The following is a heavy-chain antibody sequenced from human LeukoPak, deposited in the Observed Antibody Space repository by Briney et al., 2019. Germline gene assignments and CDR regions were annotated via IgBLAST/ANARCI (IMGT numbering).Heavy chain of an antibody. CDR1: GGSFSGYY. CDR3: ARNIAAAGNWRDWFDP. CDR2: INHSGST. J-gene: IGHJ5*02. V-gene: IGHV4-34*01. Sequence: SETLSLTCAVYGGSFSGYYWSWIRQPPGKGLEWIGEINHSGSTNYNPSLKSRVTISVDTSKNQFSLKLSSVTAADTAVYYCARNIAAAGNWRDWFDPWGQGTLVTVSS. D-gene: IGHD6-13*01.